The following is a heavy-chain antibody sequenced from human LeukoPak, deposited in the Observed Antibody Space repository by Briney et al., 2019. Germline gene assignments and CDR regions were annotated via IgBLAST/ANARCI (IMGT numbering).Heavy chain of an antibody. J-gene: IGHJ3*01. CDR1: GFTFSSYS. V-gene: IGHV3-21*01. CDR3: ARGLGDYDAFDV. Sequence: GGSLRLTCSVSGFTFSSYSMNWVRQAPGKGLQWVSSISGGGSYIFYADSVEGRFSVSRDNAKNSVFLQMNSLRAEDTAVYYCARGLGDYDAFDVWGHGTRVTVAS. D-gene: IGHD4-17*01. CDR2: ISGGGSYI.